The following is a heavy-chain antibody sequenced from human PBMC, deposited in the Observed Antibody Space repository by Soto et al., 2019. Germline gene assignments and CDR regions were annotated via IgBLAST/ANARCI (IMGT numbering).Heavy chain of an antibody. J-gene: IGHJ5*01. CDR3: ARPVIRFYSWLDS. CDR2: IYHSGST. Sequence: PSETLSLTCAVSGGSISSGGYSWSWIRQPPGKGLEWIGYIYHSGSTYYNPSLKSRVTISVDTSKNQFSLKLSSVTAADTAVYYCARPVIRFYSWLDSRGQGTLVTGSS. V-gene: IGHV4-30-2*03. D-gene: IGHD3-16*02. CDR1: GGSISSGGYS.